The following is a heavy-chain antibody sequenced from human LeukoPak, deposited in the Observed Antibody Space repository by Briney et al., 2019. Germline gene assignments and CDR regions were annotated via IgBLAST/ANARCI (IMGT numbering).Heavy chain of an antibody. CDR1: GFTFSSYS. D-gene: IGHD6-19*01. CDR2: ISSSSSYI. J-gene: IGHJ4*02. V-gene: IGHV3-21*01. CDR3: ARDRYSSGWYGQYYFDY. Sequence: GGSLRLSCAASGFTFSSYSMNWVRQAPGKGLEWVSSISSSSSYIYYADSVKGRFTISRDNAKNSLYLQMNSLRAEDTAVYYCARDRYSSGWYGQYYFDYWGQGTLVTVSS.